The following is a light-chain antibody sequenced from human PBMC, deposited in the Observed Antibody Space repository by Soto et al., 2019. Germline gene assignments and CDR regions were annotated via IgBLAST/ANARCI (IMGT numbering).Light chain of an antibody. CDR2: DAS. V-gene: IGKV1-33*01. CDR1: QDISNY. Sequence: DIQMTQSPSSLSASVGDRVTITCQASQDISNYLNWYQQKPGKAPKLLIYDASNLETGVPSRFSGSGSGKDFTFTISSLQPEGIATYYCQQYDNRPYTFGQGTKLEIK. J-gene: IGKJ2*01. CDR3: QQYDNRPYT.